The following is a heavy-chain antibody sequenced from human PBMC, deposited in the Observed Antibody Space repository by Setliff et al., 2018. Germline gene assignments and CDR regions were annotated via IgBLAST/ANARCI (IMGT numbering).Heavy chain of an antibody. CDR2: IYYSGST. J-gene: IGHJ4*02. V-gene: IGHV4-59*12. Sequence: TSETLSLTCTVPGGSISSYYWSWIRQPPGKGLEWIGYIYYSGSTNYNPSLKSRVTISMDTSKNQFSLKVSSVTAADTAVYYCARSFSRREKFLLDYWGQGALVTVSS. CDR3: ARSFSRREKFLLDY. CDR1: GGSISSYY.